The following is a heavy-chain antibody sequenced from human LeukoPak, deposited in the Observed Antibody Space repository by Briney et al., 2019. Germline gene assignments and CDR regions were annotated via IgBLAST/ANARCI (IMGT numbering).Heavy chain of an antibody. CDR1: GYTFTGYF. J-gene: IGHJ4*02. D-gene: IGHD6-13*01. CDR3: ARAQSLTAPAGTFANS. V-gene: IGHV1-2*02. CDR2: INPNSGDT. Sequence: ASVKVSCKASGYTFTGYFLHWVRRAPGQGVEWMGWINPNSGDTSYTQTFQGRVTMTRDTSISTAYMEPSSLRSDDTAVYFCARAQSLTAPAGTFANSWGQGTLVTVSS.